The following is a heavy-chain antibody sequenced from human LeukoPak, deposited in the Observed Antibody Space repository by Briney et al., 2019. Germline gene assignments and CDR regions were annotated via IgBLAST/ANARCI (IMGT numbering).Heavy chain of an antibody. J-gene: IGHJ4*02. CDR1: GFIFSSYA. CDR3: AKRASQGYSGSLGALVDY. D-gene: IGHD1-26*01. V-gene: IGHV3-23*01. Sequence: GGSLRLSCAASGFIFSSYAMSWVRQAPGKGLEWVSAISGSGGSTYYADSVKGRFTISRDNSKNTLYLQMNSLRAEDTAVYYCAKRASQGYSGSLGALVDYWGQGTLVTVSS. CDR2: ISGSGGST.